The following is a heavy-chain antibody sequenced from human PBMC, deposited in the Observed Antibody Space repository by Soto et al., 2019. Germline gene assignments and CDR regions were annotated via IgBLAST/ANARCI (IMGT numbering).Heavy chain of an antibody. V-gene: IGHV1-18*01. CDR2: ISAYNGNT. Sequence: QVQLVQSGAEVKKPGASVKVSCKASGYTFTSYGISWVRQAPGQGLEWMGWISAYNGNTNYAQKLQGRVTMTTDTSTSTAYMEQRSLRSDDTAVYYCARAVDYYDSSGYYTHEYFHHWGQGTLVTVSS. CDR3: ARAVDYYDSSGYYTHEYFHH. J-gene: IGHJ1*01. D-gene: IGHD3-22*01. CDR1: GYTFTSYG.